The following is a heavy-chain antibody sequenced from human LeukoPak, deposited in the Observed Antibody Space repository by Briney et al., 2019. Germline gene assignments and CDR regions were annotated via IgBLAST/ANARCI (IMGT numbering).Heavy chain of an antibody. CDR3: ARDRDYDILTGKLYYYYGMDV. CDR2: ISYDGSNK. Sequence: GGSLRLSCAASGFTFSSYSMNWVRQAPGKGLEWVAVISYDGSNKYYADSVKGRFTISRDNSKNTLYLQMNSLRAEDTAVYYCARDRDYDILTGKLYYYYGMDVWGQGTTVTVSS. CDR1: GFTFSSYS. J-gene: IGHJ6*02. D-gene: IGHD3-9*01. V-gene: IGHV3-30*03.